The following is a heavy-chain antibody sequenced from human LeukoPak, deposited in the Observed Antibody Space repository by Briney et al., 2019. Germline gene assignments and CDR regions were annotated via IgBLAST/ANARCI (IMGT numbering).Heavy chain of an antibody. CDR1: GGSISSYY. CDR2: IYYSGST. D-gene: IGHD2-21*02. Sequence: SETLSLTCTVSGGSISSYYWSWIRQPPGKGLEWIGYIYYSGSTNYNPSLKSRVTISVDTSKNQFSLKLSSVTAADTAVYYCARGSYCGGDCYTYFDYWGQGTLVTVSS. J-gene: IGHJ4*02. CDR3: ARGSYCGGDCYTYFDY. V-gene: IGHV4-59*12.